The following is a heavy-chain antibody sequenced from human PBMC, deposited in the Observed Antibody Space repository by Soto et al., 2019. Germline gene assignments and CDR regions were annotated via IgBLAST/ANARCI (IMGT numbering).Heavy chain of an antibody. J-gene: IGHJ4*02. V-gene: IGHV4-39*01. CDR3: ARQLGGYGYGYAFDY. D-gene: IGHD5-18*01. Sequence: SETLALTCTVSGGSISSSSYYWGWIRQPPGKGLEWIGSIYYSGSTYYNPSLKSRVTISVDTSKNQFSLKLSSVTAADTAVYYCARQLGGYGYGYAFDYWGQGTLVTVSS. CDR1: GGSISSSSYY. CDR2: IYYSGST.